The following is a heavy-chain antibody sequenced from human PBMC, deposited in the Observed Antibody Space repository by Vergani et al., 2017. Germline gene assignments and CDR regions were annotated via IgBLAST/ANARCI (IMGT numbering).Heavy chain of an antibody. CDR3: ARIGYDSSGYYYCCAFDI. CDR2: IYPGDSDT. V-gene: IGHV5-51*01. D-gene: IGHD3-22*01. J-gene: IGHJ3*02. Sequence: EVQLVQSGAEVKKPGESLKISCKCSGYSFTSYWIGWVRQMPGKGLEWMGIIYPGDSDTRYSPSFQGQVTISADKSISTAYLQWSSLKASDTAMYYCARIGYDSSGYYYCCAFDIWGQGTMVTVSS. CDR1: GYSFTSYW.